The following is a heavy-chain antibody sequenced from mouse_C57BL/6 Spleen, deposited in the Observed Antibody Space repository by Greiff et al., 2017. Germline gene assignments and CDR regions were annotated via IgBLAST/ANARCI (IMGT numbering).Heavy chain of an antibody. V-gene: IGHV3-6*01. CDR2: ISYDGSN. Sequence: EVQRVESGPGLVKPSQSLSLTCSVTGYSITSGYYWNWIRQFPGNKLEWMGYISYDGSNNYNPSLKNRISITRDTSKNQFFLKLNSVTTEDTATYYCARGITGEWYFDVWGTGTTVTVSS. J-gene: IGHJ1*03. CDR3: ARGITGEWYFDV. CDR1: GYSITSGYY. D-gene: IGHD4-1*01.